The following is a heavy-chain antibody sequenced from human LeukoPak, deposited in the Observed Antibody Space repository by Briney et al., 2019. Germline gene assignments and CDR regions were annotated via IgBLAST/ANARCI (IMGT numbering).Heavy chain of an antibody. CDR3: AKDRHAPGRYCSSTSCFPFDS. D-gene: IGHD2-2*01. V-gene: IGHV3-23*01. CDR2: ISGSGGST. Sequence: GGSLRLSCVVSGFTFSSYAMSWVRQAPGKGLEWVSGISGSGGSTYYADSVKGRFTISRDNAKNTLYLQMNSLRAEDTAVYYCAKDRHAPGRYCSSTSCFPFDSWGQGTLVTVSS. J-gene: IGHJ5*01. CDR1: GFTFSSYA.